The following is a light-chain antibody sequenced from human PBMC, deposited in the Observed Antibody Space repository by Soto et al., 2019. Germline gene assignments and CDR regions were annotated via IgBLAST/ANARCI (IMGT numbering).Light chain of an antibody. CDR2: DVT. CDR3: SSYTSGDTWV. J-gene: IGLJ3*02. Sequence: QSALTQPASVSGSPGQSITIACAGGSGDIATYNYVSWYQQHPGDAPKLIIYDVTDRPSGVSSRFSGSKSGNMASLTISGLQAEDEADYYCSSYTSGDTWVFGGGTKLTVL. V-gene: IGLV2-14*03. CDR1: SGDIATYNY.